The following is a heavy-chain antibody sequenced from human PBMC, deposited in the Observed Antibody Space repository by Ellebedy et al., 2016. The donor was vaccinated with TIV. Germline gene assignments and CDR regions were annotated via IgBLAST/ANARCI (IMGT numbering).Heavy chain of an antibody. J-gene: IGHJ3*02. D-gene: IGHD3-3*01. CDR2: MNPNSGNT. CDR3: ARGGYYHPDAFDI. CDR1: GYTFTSYD. Sequence: ASVKVSCXASGYTFTSYDINWVRQATGQGLEWMGWMNPNSGNTGYAQKFQGRVTITRDTSASTAYMELRSLRSDDTAVYYCARGGYYHPDAFDIWGQGTMVTVSS. V-gene: IGHV1-8*01.